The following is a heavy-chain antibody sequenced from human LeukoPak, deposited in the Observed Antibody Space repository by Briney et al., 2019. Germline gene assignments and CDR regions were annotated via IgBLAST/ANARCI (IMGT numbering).Heavy chain of an antibody. D-gene: IGHD2-8*01. CDR3: ARDYVDDIPMIKDY. Sequence: ASVTVSCKASGYTFTSYHMHWVRQAPGQGLEWMGKINLSGGSTTYAQKFQGRVTMTRDTSTSTVYMELSSVRSEDTAVYYCARDYVDDIPMIKDYWGQGTLVTVSS. V-gene: IGHV1-46*01. CDR2: INLSGGST. J-gene: IGHJ4*02. CDR1: GYTFTSYH.